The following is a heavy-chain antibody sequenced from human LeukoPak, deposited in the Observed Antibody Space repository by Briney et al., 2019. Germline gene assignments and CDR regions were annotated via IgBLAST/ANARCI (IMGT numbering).Heavy chain of an antibody. J-gene: IGHJ3*02. Sequence: GGSLRLSCAASGFTFSNYWMTWVRRAPGKGLEWVANIRRDGSETHYVDSVMGRFTISRDNAKNSLYLQMNSLRAEDTAVYYCARDDTHYGSSGSFYDAFDIWGQGTMVTVSS. V-gene: IGHV3-7*01. D-gene: IGHD3-22*01. CDR1: GFTFSNYW. CDR2: IRRDGSET. CDR3: ARDDTHYGSSGSFYDAFDI.